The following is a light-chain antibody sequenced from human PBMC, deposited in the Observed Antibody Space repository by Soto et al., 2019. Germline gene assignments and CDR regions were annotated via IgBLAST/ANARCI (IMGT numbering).Light chain of an antibody. CDR3: LHDYNLPRT. J-gene: IGKJ1*01. Sequence: IQMTQSPSSLSASVGDRVIITCRASHDIGRDLEWYQQKPGHAPTLLSFAASTLYSGVPPRFSGSGSGTLFTLTISSLDPDDFATYFCLHDYNLPRTFGQGTTVEI. CDR2: AAS. V-gene: IGKV1-6*01. CDR1: HDIGRD.